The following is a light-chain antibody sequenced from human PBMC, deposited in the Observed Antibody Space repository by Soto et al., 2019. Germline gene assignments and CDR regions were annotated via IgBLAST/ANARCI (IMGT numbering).Light chain of an antibody. V-gene: IGLV1-40*01. CDR2: GNS. Sequence: QSVLTQPPSVSGAPGQRVTISCTGSSSNIGAGYDVHWYQQLPGTVPKLLIYGNSNRPSGVPDRFSGSKSGTSASLAITGLQAEDEADYYCQSYDSSYWVFGGGTKVTVL. J-gene: IGLJ3*02. CDR1: SSNIGAGYD. CDR3: QSYDSSYWV.